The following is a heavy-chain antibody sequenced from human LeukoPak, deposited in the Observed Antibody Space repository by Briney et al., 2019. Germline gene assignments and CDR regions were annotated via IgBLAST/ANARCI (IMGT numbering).Heavy chain of an antibody. CDR1: GVSFSGYY. CDR3: ARTRWLKSLFDY. J-gene: IGHJ4*02. Sequence: SETLSLTCVVYGVSFSGYYWSWIRQPPGKGLEWIGEINHSGSTNYNPSLKSRVTISVDTSKNQFSLKLRSVTAADTAVYYCARTRWLKSLFDYGGGGPLVTVSS. D-gene: IGHD5-24*01. V-gene: IGHV4-34*01. CDR2: INHSGST.